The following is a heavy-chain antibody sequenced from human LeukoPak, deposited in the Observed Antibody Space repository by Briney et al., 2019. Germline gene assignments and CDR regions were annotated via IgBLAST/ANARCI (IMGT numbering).Heavy chain of an antibody. J-gene: IGHJ6*02. CDR2: IYYSGST. Sequence: SETLSLTCTVSGGSISGYYWSWIRQPPGKGLEWIGYIYYSGSTNYNPSLKSRVTISVDTSKNQFSLKLSSVTAADTAVYYCARMRQDYDILTGYFYYGMDVWGQGTTVTVSS. D-gene: IGHD3-9*01. CDR3: ARMRQDYDILTGYFYYGMDV. CDR1: GGSISGYY. V-gene: IGHV4-59*08.